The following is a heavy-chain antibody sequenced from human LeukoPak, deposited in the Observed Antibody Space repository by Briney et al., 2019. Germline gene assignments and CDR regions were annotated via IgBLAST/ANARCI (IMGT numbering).Heavy chain of an antibody. CDR1: GGTFSSYA. V-gene: IGHV1-69*13. J-gene: IGHJ6*03. Sequence: ASVKVSCKASGGTFSSYAISWVRQAPGQGLEWMGGIIPIFGTANYAQKFQGRVTITADESTSTAYMELSSLRSEDTAVYYCAXXRYSRGDYYYYYMDVWGKGTTVTISS. D-gene: IGHD5-18*01. CDR2: IIPIFGTA. CDR3: AXXRYSRGDYYYYYMDV.